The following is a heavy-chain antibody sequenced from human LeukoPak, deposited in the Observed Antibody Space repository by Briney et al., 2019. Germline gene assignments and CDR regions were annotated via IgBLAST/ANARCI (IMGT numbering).Heavy chain of an antibody. CDR3: ARDNPAPYWYFDL. V-gene: IGHV3-48*02. J-gene: IGHJ2*01. Sequence: GGSLRLSCAASGFTFSGYSMNWVRQAPGKGLEWVSYISSDSGTIYYADSVKGRFTISRDNAKSSLYLQMTSLRDDDTAVYYCARDNPAPYWYFDLWGRGTLVTVSS. CDR2: ISSDSGTI. CDR1: GFTFSGYS. D-gene: IGHD2-2*01.